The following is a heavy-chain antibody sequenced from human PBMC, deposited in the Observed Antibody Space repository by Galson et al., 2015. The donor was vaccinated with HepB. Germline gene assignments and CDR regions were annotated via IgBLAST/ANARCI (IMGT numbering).Heavy chain of an antibody. CDR1: GFTFDDYT. D-gene: IGHD2-15*01. V-gene: IGHV3-43*01. J-gene: IGHJ4*02. Sequence: SLRLSCAASGFTFDDYTMHWVRQAPGKGLEWVSLISWDGGSTYYADSVKGRFTISRDNSKNSLYLQMNSLRTEDTALYYCAKGTSLGYCSGGSCYELGYWGQGTLVTVSS. CDR2: ISWDGGST. CDR3: AKGTSLGYCSGGSCYELGY.